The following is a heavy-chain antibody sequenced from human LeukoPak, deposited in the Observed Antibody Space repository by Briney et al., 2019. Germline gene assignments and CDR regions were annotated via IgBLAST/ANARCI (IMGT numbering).Heavy chain of an antibody. J-gene: IGHJ4*02. CDR3: ARDQEYSSSIFDY. D-gene: IGHD6-6*01. CDR2: ISSSSSYI. V-gene: IGHV3-21*01. Sequence: GSLRLSFSASGFTFSSFSMKWVRQAPGKGLEWVSSISSSSSYIYYADSVKGRFTISRDNAKNSLYLQMNSLRAEDTAVYYCARDQEYSSSIFDYWGQGTLVTVSS. CDR1: GFTFSSFS.